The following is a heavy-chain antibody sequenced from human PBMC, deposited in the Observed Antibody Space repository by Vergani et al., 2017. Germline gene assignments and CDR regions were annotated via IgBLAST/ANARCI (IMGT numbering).Heavy chain of an antibody. D-gene: IGHD6-19*01. Sequence: EVQLLESGGGLVQPGGSLRLSCAASGFTFSSFAMSWVRQAPGKGLEWVSSIGVSGGGTFYAGSVKGRFTFSRDKSENTLYLQMNCLRAEDTAIYYCAKSGRLGSGWPNPFDYWGQGTLVTVSS. CDR2: IGVSGGGT. J-gene: IGHJ4*02. CDR3: AKSGRLGSGWPNPFDY. V-gene: IGHV3-23*01. CDR1: GFTFSSFA.